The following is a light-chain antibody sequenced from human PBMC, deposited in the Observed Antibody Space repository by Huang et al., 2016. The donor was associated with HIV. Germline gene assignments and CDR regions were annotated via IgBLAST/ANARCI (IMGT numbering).Light chain of an antibody. CDR2: AAS. Sequence: DIQMTQSPASLSASTGVRVTLTCRASQDIGNFVAWFQQKPGQVPRLLIYAASMSQSGVPSRFSGRGSGTDFTLTITNFQPEDIATYYCQRYDSAPRAFGQGTKVDLK. V-gene: IGKV1-27*01. CDR1: QDIGNF. J-gene: IGKJ1*01. CDR3: QRYDSAPRA.